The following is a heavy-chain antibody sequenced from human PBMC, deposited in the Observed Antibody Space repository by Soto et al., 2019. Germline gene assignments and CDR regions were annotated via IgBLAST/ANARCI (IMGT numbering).Heavy chain of an antibody. CDR3: MVYKLGVGGTGY. Sequence: QVQVQETGPGLVKPSETLSLTCSDSGVSVTSASHHFVWIRQPPGKGLEWIGQTGSTNYNPSLRSRISISLDTSKNQFSLKLSSVTSADTAVYYCMVYKLGVGGTGYCGPGTLVNISS. V-gene: IGHV4-61*01. J-gene: IGHJ4*03. CDR2: QTGST. CDR1: GVSVTSASHH. D-gene: IGHD6-19*01.